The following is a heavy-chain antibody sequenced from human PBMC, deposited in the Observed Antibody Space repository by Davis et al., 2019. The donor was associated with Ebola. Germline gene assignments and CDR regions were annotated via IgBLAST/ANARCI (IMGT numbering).Heavy chain of an antibody. Sequence: SETLSLTCTVSGGSISDSSYYWGWVRQPPGKGLEWIGTIYYAGNTYYNPSLKSRVTISVDTSKNQFSLKLSSVTAADTAVYYCARRPGIVGATTNWGQGTLVTVSS. D-gene: IGHD1-26*01. CDR1: GGSISDSSYY. CDR3: ARRPGIVGATTN. V-gene: IGHV4-39*01. J-gene: IGHJ4*02. CDR2: IYYAGNT.